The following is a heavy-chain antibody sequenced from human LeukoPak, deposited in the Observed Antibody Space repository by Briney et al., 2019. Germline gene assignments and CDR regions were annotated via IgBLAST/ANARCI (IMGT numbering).Heavy chain of an antibody. CDR1: GFPFSSYL. CDR2: IKPDGSEK. Sequence: GSLELSCAASGFPFSSYLMTWVRQAPGKGLEWVANIKPDGSEKFYADSVEGRFTISRDNAKNSVYLQMDSLRAEDTAVYYCARNRGPSYWGQGTLVTVSS. V-gene: IGHV3-7*01. CDR3: ARNRGPSY. J-gene: IGHJ4*02.